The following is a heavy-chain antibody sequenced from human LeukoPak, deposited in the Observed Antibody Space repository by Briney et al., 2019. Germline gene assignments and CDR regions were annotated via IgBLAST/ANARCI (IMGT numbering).Heavy chain of an antibody. Sequence: PGGSLRLSCAASGFTFSSYSMNWVRQAPGKGLEWVSSISSSSSYIYYADSVKGRFTISRDNAKNSLYLQMNSLRAEDTAVYYCARDSPDYYDSSGYYYFGTYYYGMAVWGQGTTVTVSS. J-gene: IGHJ6*02. CDR1: GFTFSSYS. CDR2: ISSSSSYI. D-gene: IGHD3-22*01. CDR3: ARDSPDYYDSSGYYYFGTYYYGMAV. V-gene: IGHV3-21*01.